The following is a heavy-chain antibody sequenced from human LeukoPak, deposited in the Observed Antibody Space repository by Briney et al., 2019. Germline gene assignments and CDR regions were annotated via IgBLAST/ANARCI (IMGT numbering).Heavy chain of an antibody. CDR1: GGTFSSYA. D-gene: IGHD5-12*01. V-gene: IGHV1-69*05. J-gene: IGHJ4*02. Sequence: SVKVSCKASGGTFSSYAISWVRQAPGQGLEWMGRIIPIFGTANYAQKFQGRVTITTDESTSTAYMELSSLRSEDTAVCYCAYTERGYSGYGIDYWGQGTLVTVSS. CDR3: AYTERGYSGYGIDY. CDR2: IIPIFGTA.